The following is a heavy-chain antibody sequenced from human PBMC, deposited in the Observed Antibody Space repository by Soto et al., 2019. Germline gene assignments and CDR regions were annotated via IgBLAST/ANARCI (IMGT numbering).Heavy chain of an antibody. CDR2: ISYNGGT. V-gene: IGHV4-59*08. J-gene: IGHJ4*02. CDR1: GDSITAYY. D-gene: IGHD1-26*01. Sequence: QLQESGPGLVKPSETLSLTCTVSGDSITAYYWSWIRQTPGKGLEWIGYISYNGGTNYHPSLKSRVTITIKPSKNHFSLKLAPVAAADTAVYYCARPRLGLLASGTYSFDYWGRGTLVTVSS. CDR3: ARPRLGLLASGTYSFDY.